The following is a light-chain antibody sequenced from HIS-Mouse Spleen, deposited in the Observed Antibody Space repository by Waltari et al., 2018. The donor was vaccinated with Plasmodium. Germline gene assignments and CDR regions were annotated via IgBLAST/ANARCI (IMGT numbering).Light chain of an antibody. CDR3: CSYAGSSTFVV. CDR1: SRAVGSFNL. J-gene: IGLJ2*01. V-gene: IGLV2-23*03. CDR2: EGS. Sequence: QSALTQPASVSGSPGQSTTISCTGTSRAVGSFNLVSWYQQPPGKAPKLMIYEGSKRPSGVSNRFSGSKSGNTASLTISGLQAEDEADYYCCSYAGSSTFVVFGGGTKLTVL.